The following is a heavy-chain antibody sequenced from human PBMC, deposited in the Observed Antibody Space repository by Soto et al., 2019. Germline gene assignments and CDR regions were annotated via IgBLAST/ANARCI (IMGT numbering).Heavy chain of an antibody. CDR1: GGTFSSYA. D-gene: IGHD3-10*01. CDR3: ARVTSMVRGVIDNGFDP. J-gene: IGHJ5*02. V-gene: IGHV1-69*01. Sequence: QVPLVQSGAEVKKPGSSVTVSCKASGGTFSSYAIHWVRQAPGQGLEWMGGIIPMYGPAKYAQRFQGRVTITADESTTTVYMELTILTSQDTAGYYCARVTSMVRGVIDNGFDPWGHGTLVTVSS. CDR2: IIPMYGPA.